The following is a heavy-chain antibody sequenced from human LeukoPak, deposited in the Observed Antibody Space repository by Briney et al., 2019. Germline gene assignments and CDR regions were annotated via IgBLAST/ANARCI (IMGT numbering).Heavy chain of an antibody. V-gene: IGHV3-53*01. J-gene: IGHJ4*02. CDR3: AKESHYDSGAYYVDY. D-gene: IGHD3-10*01. CDR1: GFSVSSNY. Sequence: GGSVRLSCAASGFSVSSNYMSWVRQAPGKGLEWVSFIYSGGSTYYPDSVKGRFTFSRDNSKNMLYLQMNSLRAEDTAVYYCAKESHYDSGAYYVDYWGQGTLVTVSS. CDR2: IYSGGST.